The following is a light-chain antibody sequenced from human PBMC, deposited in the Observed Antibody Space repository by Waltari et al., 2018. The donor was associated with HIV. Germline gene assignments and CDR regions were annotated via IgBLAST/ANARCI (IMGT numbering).Light chain of an antibody. Sequence: QSVLTQPPSVSGAPGQRVTISCTGNTSNIGAGYDVHWYKQLPGTAPKLLIYGDAIRPSGVPDRFSGSTSGASASLGITGLRAEDECDYYCQSYDRSLSGVIFGGGTKLTVL. CDR1: TSNIGAGYD. CDR2: GDA. CDR3: QSYDRSLSGVI. V-gene: IGLV1-40*01. J-gene: IGLJ2*01.